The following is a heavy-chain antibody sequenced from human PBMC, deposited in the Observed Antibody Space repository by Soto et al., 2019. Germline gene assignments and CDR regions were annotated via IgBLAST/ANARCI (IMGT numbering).Heavy chain of an antibody. CDR1: GGSFTGYY. CDR2: IYYSGST. J-gene: IGHJ4*02. D-gene: IGHD6-19*01. Sequence: SETLSLTCTASGGSFTGYYWSWIRQPPGKGLEWIAYIYYSGSTNYNPSLKSRVTISVDKSKNEFSLKLHSVTTADTAVYYCARFSGWYSAFDYWGQGTPVTVSS. V-gene: IGHV4-59*01. CDR3: ARFSGWYSAFDY.